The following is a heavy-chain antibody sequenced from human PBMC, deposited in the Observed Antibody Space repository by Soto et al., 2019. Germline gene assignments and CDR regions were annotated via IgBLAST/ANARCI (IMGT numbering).Heavy chain of an antibody. CDR1: GYTFTSYA. CDR2: INAGNGNT. CDR3: AAVQTVAGPFDY. D-gene: IGHD6-19*01. Sequence: QVQLVQSGAEVKKPGASVKVSCKASGYTFTSYAMHWVRQAPGQRLEWMGWINAGNGNTKYSQKFQGRVTITRDTSASTAYMELSGLRSEDTAVYYCAAVQTVAGPFDYWGQGTLVTVSS. V-gene: IGHV1-3*01. J-gene: IGHJ4*02.